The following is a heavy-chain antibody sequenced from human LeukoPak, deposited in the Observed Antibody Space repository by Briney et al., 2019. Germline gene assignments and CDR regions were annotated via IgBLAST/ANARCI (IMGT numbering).Heavy chain of an antibody. CDR3: ARDTTVTTYYYMDV. Sequence: ASVKVSCKASGYTFTGYYMHWVRQAPGQGLEWMGWINPNSGGTNYAQKFQGRVTMTRDASISTAYMELSRLRSDDTAAYYCARDTTVTTYYYMDVWGKGTTVTVSS. J-gene: IGHJ6*03. D-gene: IGHD4-17*01. CDR2: INPNSGGT. V-gene: IGHV1-2*02. CDR1: GYTFTGYY.